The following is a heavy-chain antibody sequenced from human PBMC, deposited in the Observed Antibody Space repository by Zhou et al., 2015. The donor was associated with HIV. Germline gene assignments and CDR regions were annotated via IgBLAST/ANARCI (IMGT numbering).Heavy chain of an antibody. CDR1: GYTFTSYG. D-gene: IGHD6-13*01. V-gene: IGHV1-18*01. CDR3: ARGGYSSSWRSSEFDY. J-gene: IGHJ4*02. CDR2: ISASNGYT. Sequence: QVQLVQSGAEVKKPGASVKVSCKASGYTFTSYGFSWVRQAPGQGLEWMGWISASNGYTNYVQKFQDRVTMTTDTSTSTAYMELRSLRSDDTAVYYCARGGYSSSWRSSEFDYWGQGTLVTVSS.